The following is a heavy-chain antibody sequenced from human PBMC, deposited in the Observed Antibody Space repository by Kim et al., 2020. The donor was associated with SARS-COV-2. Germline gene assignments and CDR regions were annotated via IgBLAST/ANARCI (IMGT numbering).Heavy chain of an antibody. Sequence: GGSLRLSCAASGFTFSSYWMSWVRQAPGKGLEWVASIKQDASVISYVDSVRGRFTISRDNAKNSLSLQMDSLRAEDTALYFCARPYRGGSFDIWGHGTMVTVSS. CDR1: GFTFSSYW. J-gene: IGHJ3*02. CDR2: IKQDASVI. V-gene: IGHV3-7*01. CDR3: ARPYRGGSFDI. D-gene: IGHD3-16*01.